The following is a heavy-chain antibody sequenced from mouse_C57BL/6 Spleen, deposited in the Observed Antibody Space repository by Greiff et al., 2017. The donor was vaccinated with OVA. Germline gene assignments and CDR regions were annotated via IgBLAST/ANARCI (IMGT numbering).Heavy chain of an antibody. J-gene: IGHJ4*01. CDR2: IWSGGST. V-gene: IGHV2-2*01. Sequence: VKVVESGPGLVQPSQSLSITCTVSGFSLTSYGVHWVRQSPGKGLEWLGVIWSGGSTNYNAAFISRLSISKDNSKSQVFFKMNSLQADDTAIYYCARPIVPYYYAMDYWGQGTSVTVSS. CDR3: ARPIVPYYYAMDY. D-gene: IGHD2-5*01. CDR1: GFSLTSYG.